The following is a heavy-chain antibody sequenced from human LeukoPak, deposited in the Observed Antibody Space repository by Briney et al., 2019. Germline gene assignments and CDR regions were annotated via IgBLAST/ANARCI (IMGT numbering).Heavy chain of an antibody. CDR2: ISGSGGGT. Sequence: PGGSLRLSCAVSGITLSNYGMSWVRQAPGKGLEWVTGISGSGGGTNYADSVKGRFTISRDNSKNTLYLQMNSLRAEDTAVYFCAKRGVVIRVFLVGFHKEANYFDSWGQGALVTVSS. CDR1: GITLSNYG. V-gene: IGHV3-23*01. D-gene: IGHD3-10*01. J-gene: IGHJ4*02. CDR3: AKRGVVIRVFLVGFHKEANYFDS.